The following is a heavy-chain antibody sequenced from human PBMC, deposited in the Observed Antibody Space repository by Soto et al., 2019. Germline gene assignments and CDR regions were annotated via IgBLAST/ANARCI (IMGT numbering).Heavy chain of an antibody. D-gene: IGHD5-12*01. J-gene: IGHJ4*02. Sequence: QVQLVESGGGVVQPGRSLRLSCAASGFTFSSYAMHWVRQAPGKGLEWVAVISYDGSNKYYADSVKGRFTISRDNSKNPLYLQMNSLRAEATAVYYGATSGGDIVGTIFCLDYWGQGTLVTVSS. CDR1: GFTFSSYA. CDR3: ATSGGDIVGTIFCLDY. CDR2: ISYDGSNK. V-gene: IGHV3-30-3*01.